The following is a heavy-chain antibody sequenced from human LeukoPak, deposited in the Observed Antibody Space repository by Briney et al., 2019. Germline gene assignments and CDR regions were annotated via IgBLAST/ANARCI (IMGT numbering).Heavy chain of an antibody. D-gene: IGHD6-13*01. J-gene: IGHJ3*02. V-gene: IGHV3-30*04. CDR2: ISYDGSNK. Sequence: GRSLRLSCAASGLTFSSYAMHWVRQAPGKGLEWVAVISYDGSNKYYADSVKGRFTISRDNSKNTLYLQMNSLRAEDTAVYYCARDQFEDSSSWCHAFDIWGQGTMVTVSS. CDR1: GLTFSSYA. CDR3: ARDQFEDSSSWCHAFDI.